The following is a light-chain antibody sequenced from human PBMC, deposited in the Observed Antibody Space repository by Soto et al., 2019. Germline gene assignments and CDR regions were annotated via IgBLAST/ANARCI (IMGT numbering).Light chain of an antibody. CDR2: EAS. CDR1: HDISTY. Sequence: DIQLTQSPSLLSASVGDRVTITCRASHDISTYLAWYQQKPGKAPKLMIYEASTLQSGVPSRFSGSGSGTEFTLTISGLLPEDFAAYHCQQLNTLPFTFGQGTQGEIK. J-gene: IGKJ5*01. V-gene: IGKV1-9*01. CDR3: QQLNTLPFT.